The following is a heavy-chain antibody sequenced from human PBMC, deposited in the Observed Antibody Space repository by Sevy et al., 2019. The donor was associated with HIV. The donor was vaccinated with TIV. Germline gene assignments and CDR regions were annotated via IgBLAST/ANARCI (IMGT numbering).Heavy chain of an antibody. Sequence: ASVKVSCKASGYTFTDYHIHWVRQAPGQGLEWMGWINPNRGGTNFAKMLQGRVTMTRDTSISTVYMELSRLRSDDTAVYYCARVAHGVPLWPPFDYWGQGTLVTVSS. D-gene: IGHD3-10*01. CDR3: ARVAHGVPLWPPFDY. CDR1: GYTFTDYH. CDR2: INPNRGGT. J-gene: IGHJ4*02. V-gene: IGHV1-2*02.